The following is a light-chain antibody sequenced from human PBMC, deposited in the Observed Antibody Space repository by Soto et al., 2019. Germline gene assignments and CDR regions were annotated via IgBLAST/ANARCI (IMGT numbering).Light chain of an antibody. Sequence: DIQMTQSPSSLSASVGDRVTITCRASQSISSYLAWYQQRPGKAPELLIYGASTLRPGGASRFSGSGSGTEFTLTISSLQPEDFATYFCQQLNTFPPFFTFGPGTRLEIK. V-gene: IGKV1-9*01. CDR1: QSISSY. J-gene: IGKJ5*01. CDR3: QQLNTFPPFFT. CDR2: GAS.